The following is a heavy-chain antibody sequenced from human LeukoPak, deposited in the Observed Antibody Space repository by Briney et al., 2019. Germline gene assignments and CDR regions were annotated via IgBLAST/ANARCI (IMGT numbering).Heavy chain of an antibody. V-gene: IGHV3-48*03. J-gene: IGHJ4*02. CDR3: ARGDEMITFGGVIVD. D-gene: IGHD3-16*02. CDR2: ISSSGSTI. CDR1: GFTSSSYE. Sequence: GGSLRLSCAASGFTSSSYEMNWVRQAPGKGLEWVSYISSSGSTIYYADSVKGRFTISRDNAKNSLYLQMNSLRAEDTAVYYCARGDEMITFGGVIVDWGQGTLVTVSS.